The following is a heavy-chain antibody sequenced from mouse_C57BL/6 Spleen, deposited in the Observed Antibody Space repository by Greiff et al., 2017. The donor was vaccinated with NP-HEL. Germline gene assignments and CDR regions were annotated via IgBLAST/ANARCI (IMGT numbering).Heavy chain of an antibody. CDR2: IYPGSGST. CDR3: AREEVYGSSFYFDY. V-gene: IGHV1-55*01. D-gene: IGHD1-1*01. CDR1: GYTFTSYW. Sequence: QVQLQQPGAELVKPGASVKMSCKASGYTFTSYWITWVKQRPGQGLEWIGDIYPGSGSTNYNEKFKSKATLTVDTSSSTAYMQLSSLTSEDSAVYYCAREEVYGSSFYFDYWGQGTTLTVSS. J-gene: IGHJ2*01.